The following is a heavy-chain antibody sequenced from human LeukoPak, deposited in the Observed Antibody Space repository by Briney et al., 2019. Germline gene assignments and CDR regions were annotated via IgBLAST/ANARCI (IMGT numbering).Heavy chain of an antibody. J-gene: IGHJ6*03. CDR2: ISSRSRTI. D-gene: IGHD2-8*01. CDR1: GFTFSSYE. CDR3: AKDRCSNGIGCYYYYMDV. V-gene: IGHV3-48*03. Sequence: PGGSLRLSCAASGFTFSSYEMNWVRQAPGKGLEWVSYISSRSRTIYYADSVNGRFTISRDNAKNSLYLQINSLRAEDTAVYFCAKDRCSNGIGCYYYYMDVWGKGTTVTISS.